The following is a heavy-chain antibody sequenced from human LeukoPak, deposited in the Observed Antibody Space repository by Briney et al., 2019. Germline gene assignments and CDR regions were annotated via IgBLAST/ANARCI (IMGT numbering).Heavy chain of an antibody. CDR2: ISSSSYI. J-gene: IGHJ3*02. V-gene: IGHV3-21*01. Sequence: GGSLRLSCAASGFTFSSYEMNWVRQAPGKGLEWVSSISSSSYIYYADSVKGRFTISRDNAKNSLYLQMNSLRAEDTAVYYCARDHYYDSSGLMIDAFDIWGQGTMVTVSS. D-gene: IGHD3-22*01. CDR3: ARDHYYDSSGLMIDAFDI. CDR1: GFTFSSYE.